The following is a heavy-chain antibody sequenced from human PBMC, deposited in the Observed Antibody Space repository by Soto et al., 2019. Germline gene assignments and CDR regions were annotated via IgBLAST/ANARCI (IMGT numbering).Heavy chain of an antibody. CDR1: GYTFSRYD. V-gene: IGHV1-8*01. CDR3: VRETPTLLAAAGTVYYYDYCMDV. Sequence: QVQLVQSGAEVKKPGASVKVSCKASGYTFSRYDINWVRQATGQGLEWMGWMNPNSGNTGYAQKFQGRVTMTRTTSIRTADMELSSLRSEGTAVYYCVRETPTLLAAAGTVYYYDYCMDVWGQGTTVTVSS. D-gene: IGHD6-13*01. CDR2: MNPNSGNT. J-gene: IGHJ6*02.